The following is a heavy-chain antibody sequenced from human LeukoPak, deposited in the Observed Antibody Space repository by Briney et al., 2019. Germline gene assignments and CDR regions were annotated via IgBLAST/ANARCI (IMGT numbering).Heavy chain of an antibody. D-gene: IGHD5-18*01. CDR2: MNPNSGNT. CDR1: GYTFTSYD. J-gene: IGHJ4*02. V-gene: IGHV1-8*03. CDR3: ARGSDTAMVTVLDY. Sequence: EASVKVSCKASGYTFTSYDINWVRQATGQGLEWRGWMNPNSGNTGYAQKFQGRVTITRNTSISTAYMELSSLRSEDTAVYYCARGSDTAMVTVLDYSGQGTLVTVSS.